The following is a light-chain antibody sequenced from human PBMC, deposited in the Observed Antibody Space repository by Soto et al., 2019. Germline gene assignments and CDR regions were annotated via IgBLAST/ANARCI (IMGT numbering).Light chain of an antibody. Sequence: AIRMTQSPSSLSASTGDRVTITCRASQGISSYLARYQQKPGKAPKLLIYAASTLQRGVPSRFSGSGSGTVFPLPISSLQFKDFETYYCQQYYVSPPGLIFGGGTRVDIK. CDR1: QGISSY. CDR2: AAS. V-gene: IGKV1-8*01. CDR3: QQYYVSPPGLI. J-gene: IGKJ4*01.